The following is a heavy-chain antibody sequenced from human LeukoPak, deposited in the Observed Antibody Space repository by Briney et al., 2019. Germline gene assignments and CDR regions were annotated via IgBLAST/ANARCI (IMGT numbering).Heavy chain of an antibody. CDR2: ISAHNGNT. Sequence: ASVKVSCKASGYTFTRYAISWVRQAPGEGLEWMGWISAHNGNTNYAQKLQGRVTMTTDTSTSTAYMELRSLRSDDTAVYYCAREGGEAVAGAYFFDYWGQGTLVSVSS. J-gene: IGHJ4*02. D-gene: IGHD6-19*01. V-gene: IGHV1-18*01. CDR1: GYTFTRYA. CDR3: AREGGEAVAGAYFFDY.